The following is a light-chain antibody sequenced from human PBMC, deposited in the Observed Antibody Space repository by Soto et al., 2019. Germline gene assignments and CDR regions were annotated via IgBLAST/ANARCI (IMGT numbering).Light chain of an antibody. CDR1: RSNIGSNS. CDR2: IND. Sequence: QSALTQPPSVSGTPGQRVIISCSGSRSNIGSNSVNWYQQLPGTAPKLLIYINDQRPSGVPDRFSGSTSGTSVSLAISGLQSEDEADSYCASWDDRLKGYVLGNGTKVTV. J-gene: IGLJ1*01. V-gene: IGLV1-44*01. CDR3: ASWDDRLKGYV.